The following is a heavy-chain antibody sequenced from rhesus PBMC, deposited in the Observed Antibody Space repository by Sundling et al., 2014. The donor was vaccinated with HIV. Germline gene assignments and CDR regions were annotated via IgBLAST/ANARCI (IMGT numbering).Heavy chain of an antibody. CDR3: ARSNSWNYPFDY. Sequence: EVQLVESGGGLVQPGGSLRLSCAASGFTFSSYGMSWVRQAPGKGLDWVSSIGSESNYIIYADSVKGRFTISRDNAKNSLSLQMNTLRAEDTAVYFCARSNSWNYPFDYWGQGVLVTVSS. J-gene: IGHJ4*01. D-gene: IGHD1-1-1*01. CDR1: GFTFSSYG. V-gene: IGHV3-136*01. CDR2: IGSESNYI.